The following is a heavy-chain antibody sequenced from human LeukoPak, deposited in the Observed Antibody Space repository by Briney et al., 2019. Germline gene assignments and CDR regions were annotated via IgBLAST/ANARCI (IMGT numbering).Heavy chain of an antibody. D-gene: IGHD6-13*01. CDR1: GYTVTGYY. CDR2: INPNSGGT. Sequence: GASVKVSCKASGYTVTGYYMHWVRQAPGQGLEWMGWINPNSGGTNYEQKFQGRVTMTRDTSISTAYMELSRLRSDDTAVYYCARGIAAALTSFDYWSQGTLVTVSS. V-gene: IGHV1-2*02. J-gene: IGHJ4*02. CDR3: ARGIAAALTSFDY.